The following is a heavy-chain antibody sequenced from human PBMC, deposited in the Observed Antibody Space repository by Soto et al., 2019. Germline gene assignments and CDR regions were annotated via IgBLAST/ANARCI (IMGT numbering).Heavy chain of an antibody. Sequence: SETLSVTCTFSGGSISSYYWSWIRQPPGKGLEWIGYIYYSGSTNYNPSLKSRVTISVDTSKNQFSLKLSSVTAADTAVYYCARTNYGSGSYLFWGQGTLVTVSS. J-gene: IGHJ4*02. CDR3: ARTNYGSGSYLF. CDR1: GGSISSYY. D-gene: IGHD3-10*01. V-gene: IGHV4-59*01. CDR2: IYYSGST.